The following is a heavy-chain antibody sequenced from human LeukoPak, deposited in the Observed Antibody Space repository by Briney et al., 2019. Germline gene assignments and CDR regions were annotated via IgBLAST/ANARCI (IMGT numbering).Heavy chain of an antibody. CDR2: ISSSGSTI. CDR3: ARHGSGTYYYDSSAQDAFDI. Sequence: PGGSLRLSCAASGFTFSSYAMSWVRQAPGKGLEWVSYISSSGSTIYYADSVKGRFTISRDNAKNSLYLQMNSLRAEDTAVYYCARHGSGTYYYDSSAQDAFDIWGQGTMVTVSS. D-gene: IGHD3-22*01. V-gene: IGHV3-48*04. CDR1: GFTFSSYA. J-gene: IGHJ3*02.